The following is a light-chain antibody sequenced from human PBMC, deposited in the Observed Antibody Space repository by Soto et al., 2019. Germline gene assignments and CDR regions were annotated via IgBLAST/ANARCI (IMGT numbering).Light chain of an antibody. CDR2: GAS. V-gene: IGKV3D-20*02. CDR3: QQRSNWPT. J-gene: IGKJ4*01. Sequence: EIVLTQSPGTLSLSPGERATLSCRASQSVSSSYLAWYQQKPGQAPRLLTYGASSRATGIPARFSGSGSGTDFTLTISSLEPEDFAVYYCQQRSNWPTFGGGTKVDIK. CDR1: QSVSSSY.